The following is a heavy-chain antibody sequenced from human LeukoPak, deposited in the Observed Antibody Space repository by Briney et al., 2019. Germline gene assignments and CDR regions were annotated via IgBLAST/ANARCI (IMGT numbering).Heavy chain of an antibody. CDR3: ARHNGWYDY. D-gene: IGHD6-19*01. Sequence: GGPLRLSCAASGFTFSSYEMDWVRQAPEKGLEWISYISSSGGYMYADSVKGRFTISRDNAKNSLYPQMNSLRAEDTGIYYCARHNGWYDYWGQGTLVTVSS. CDR2: ISSSGGYM. V-gene: IGHV3-48*03. CDR1: GFTFSSYE. J-gene: IGHJ4*02.